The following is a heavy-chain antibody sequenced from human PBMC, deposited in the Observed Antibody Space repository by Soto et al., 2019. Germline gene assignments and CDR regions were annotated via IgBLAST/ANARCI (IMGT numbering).Heavy chain of an antibody. J-gene: IGHJ6*02. V-gene: IGHV3-66*04. CDR3: ARRLPSYSSGYYYYGMDV. D-gene: IGHD6-19*01. CDR2: IYSGGST. CDR1: GFTVSSNY. Sequence: GGSLRLSCAASGFTVSSNYMSWVRQAPGNGLEWVSVIYSGGSTYYADSVKGRFTISRDNSKNTLYLQMNSLRAEDTAVYYCARRLPSYSSGYYYYGMDVWGQGTTVTVSS.